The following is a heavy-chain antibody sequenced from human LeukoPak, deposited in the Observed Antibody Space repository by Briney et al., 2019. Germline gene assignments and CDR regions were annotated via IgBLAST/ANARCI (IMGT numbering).Heavy chain of an antibody. Sequence: PSETLSLTCAVYGGSFSGYYWSWIRQPPGKGLEWIGEINHSGSTNYNPSLKSRVTISVDTSKNQFSLKLSSVTAADTAVYYCARIPIAAAGLYYFDYWGQGTLVTVSS. CDR3: ARIPIAAAGLYYFDY. V-gene: IGHV4-34*01. CDR1: GGSFSGYY. CDR2: INHSGST. D-gene: IGHD6-13*01. J-gene: IGHJ4*02.